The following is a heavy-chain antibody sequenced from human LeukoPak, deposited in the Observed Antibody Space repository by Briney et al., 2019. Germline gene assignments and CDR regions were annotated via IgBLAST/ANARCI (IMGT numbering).Heavy chain of an antibody. J-gene: IGHJ5*02. D-gene: IGHD2-2*01. CDR1: GGTFSSYA. CDR3: ARGNCSSTSCYVLGNWFDP. CDR2: IIPILGIA. V-gene: IGHV1-69*04. Sequence: ASVKVSCKASGGTFSSYAISCVRQAPGQGLEWMGRIIPILGIANYAQKFQGRVTITADKSTSTAYMELSSLRSEDTAVYYCARGNCSSTSCYVLGNWFDPWGQGTLVTVSS.